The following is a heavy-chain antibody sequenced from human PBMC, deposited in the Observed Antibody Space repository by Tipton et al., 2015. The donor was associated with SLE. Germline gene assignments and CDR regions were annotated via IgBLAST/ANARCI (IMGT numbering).Heavy chain of an antibody. V-gene: IGHV3-15*01. J-gene: IGHJ6*02. D-gene: IGHD3-10*01. CDR2: IKSKTDGGTT. Sequence: SLRLSCAASGFTFSSYAMSWVRQAPGKGLEWVGRIKSKTDGGTTDYAAPVKGRFTISRDNSKNTLYLQMNSLRAEDTAVYYCAGKRGMDVWGQGTTVTVSS. CDR3: AGKRGMDV. CDR1: GFTFSSYA.